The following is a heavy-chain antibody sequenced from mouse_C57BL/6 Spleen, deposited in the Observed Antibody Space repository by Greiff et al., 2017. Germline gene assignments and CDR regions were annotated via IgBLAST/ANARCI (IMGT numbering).Heavy chain of an antibody. D-gene: IGHD2-3*01. CDR1: GYSITSGYY. CDR2: ISYDGSN. CDR3: ARDDDGYSFDY. V-gene: IGHV3-6*01. J-gene: IGHJ2*01. Sequence: EVQLQQSGPGLVKPSQSLSLTCSVTGYSITSGYYWNWIRQFPGNKLEWMGYISYDGSNNYNPSLKNPISITRDTSKNQLFLKLNSVTTEDTATYYCARDDDGYSFDYWGQGTTLTVSS.